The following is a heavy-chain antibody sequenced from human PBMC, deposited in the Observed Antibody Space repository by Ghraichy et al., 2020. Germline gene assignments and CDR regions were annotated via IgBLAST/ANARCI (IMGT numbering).Heavy chain of an antibody. V-gene: IGHV3-48*04. J-gene: IGHJ2*01. D-gene: IGHD3-16*01. CDR3: ARKGVNWYFDL. Sequence: GGSLRLSCAASGFTFSSYSMNWVRQAPGKGLEWVSYISSSSSTIYYADSVKGRFTISRDNAKNSLYLQMNSLRAEDTAVYYCARKGVNWYFDLWGRGTLVTVSS. CDR2: ISSSSSTI. CDR1: GFTFSSYS.